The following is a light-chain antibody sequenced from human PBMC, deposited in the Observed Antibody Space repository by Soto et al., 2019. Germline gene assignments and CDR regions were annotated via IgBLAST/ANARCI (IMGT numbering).Light chain of an antibody. CDR2: AVS. V-gene: IGLV2-14*01. CDR1: SSDVADYNY. CDR3: SYMRNSLYV. J-gene: IGLJ1*01. Sequence: QSVLTQPASVSGSPGQPITISCTGTSSDVADYNYVSWYQQHPGKAPKLMISAVSNRPSGVSDRFSGSKSGNTASLTISGLQADDEADYYCSYMRNSLYVFGTGTKVTGL.